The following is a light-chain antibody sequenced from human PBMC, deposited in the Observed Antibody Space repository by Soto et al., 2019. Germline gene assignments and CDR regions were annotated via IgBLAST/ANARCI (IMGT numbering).Light chain of an antibody. CDR1: QSVSSN. CDR2: GAS. V-gene: IGKV3-11*01. CDR3: QQRVNRVT. Sequence: EILLTQSPGTLSLSPGERATLSCRAKQSVSSNLAWYQQKPGQATRLLIYGASTRATGIPARFSGSGSGTDFTLTISSLESEDFAVYYCQQRVNRVTFGGGTKVDIK. J-gene: IGKJ4*01.